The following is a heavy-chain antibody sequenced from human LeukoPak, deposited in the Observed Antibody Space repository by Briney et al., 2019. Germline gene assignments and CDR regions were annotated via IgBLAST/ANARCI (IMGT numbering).Heavy chain of an antibody. Sequence: SETLSLTCTVSGGSISSSSYYWGWIRQPPGKGLEWIGSIYYSGSTYYNPSLKSRVTISVDTSKNQFSLKLSSVTAADTAVYYCARGRGRSRPRITGTTRMAPLDYWGQGTLVTVSS. D-gene: IGHD1-7*01. J-gene: IGHJ4*02. CDR1: GGSISSSSYY. CDR3: ARGRGRSRPRITGTTRMAPLDY. CDR2: IYYSGST. V-gene: IGHV4-39*07.